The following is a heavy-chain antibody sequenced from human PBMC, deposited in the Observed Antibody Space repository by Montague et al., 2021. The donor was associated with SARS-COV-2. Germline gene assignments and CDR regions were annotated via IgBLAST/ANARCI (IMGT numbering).Heavy chain of an antibody. CDR2: VSWDDDN. D-gene: IGHD2-2*01. CDR3: ARRLYCSSTNCPYYFDK. J-gene: IGHJ4*02. V-gene: IGHV2-5*02. CDR1: GFSLSTSGVG. Sequence: PALVKPTKTLTSTCTFSGFSLSTSGVGVGWIRQPPGKALEWLALVSWDDDNRYNPSVKRRVTVTKGTSENQVVLTMTNMDPVDTATYYCARRLYCSSTNCPYYFDKWGQGTLVIVSS.